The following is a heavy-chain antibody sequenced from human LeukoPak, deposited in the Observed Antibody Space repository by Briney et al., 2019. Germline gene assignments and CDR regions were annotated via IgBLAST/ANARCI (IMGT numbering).Heavy chain of an antibody. CDR2: IYTSGST. CDR1: GGSISSGDYY. J-gene: IGHJ5*02. Sequence: PSETLSLTCTVSGGSISSGDYYWSWIRQPPGKGLEWIGRIYTSGSTNYNPSLKSRVTMSVDTSKNQFSLKLSSVTAADTAVYYCARDFRYSYGYGNWFDPWGQGTLVTVSS. D-gene: IGHD5-18*01. CDR3: ARDFRYSYGYGNWFDP. V-gene: IGHV4-61*02.